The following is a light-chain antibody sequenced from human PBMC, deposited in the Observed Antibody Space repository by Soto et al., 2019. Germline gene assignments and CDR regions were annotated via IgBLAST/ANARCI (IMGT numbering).Light chain of an antibody. J-gene: IGKJ1*01. V-gene: IGKV3D-15*01. CDR3: QQYDNWPPWT. CDR2: GAS. Sequence: EIVVTQSPFTLSVSAVERATLSCRASQSVSNNYLAWYQQKPGQAPRLLIYGASNRATGIPARFSGSGSGTEFTLTISSLQFEDFAVYYCQQYDNWPPWTFGPGTKVDI. CDR1: QSVSNN.